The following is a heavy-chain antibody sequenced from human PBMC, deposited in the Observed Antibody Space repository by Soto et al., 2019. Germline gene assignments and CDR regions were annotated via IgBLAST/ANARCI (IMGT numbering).Heavy chain of an antibody. J-gene: IGHJ5*02. V-gene: IGHV3-66*01. CDR2: IYSGGST. CDR1: GFTVSNNY. Sequence: GGSLRLSCAASGFTVSNNYMTWVRQAPGKGLEWVSVIYSGGSTYYADSVKGRFTLSRDTSTNTLYLQMNSLRAEDTAVYYCARAPYYDSGGSATGFDPWGQGTLVTV. CDR3: ARAPYYDSGGSATGFDP. D-gene: IGHD3-22*01.